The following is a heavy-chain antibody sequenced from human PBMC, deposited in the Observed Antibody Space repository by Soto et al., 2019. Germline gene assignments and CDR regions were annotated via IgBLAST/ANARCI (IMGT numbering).Heavy chain of an antibody. J-gene: IGHJ6*02. V-gene: IGHV1-2*02. CDR1: GYTFTGYY. D-gene: IGHD5-18*01. Sequence: ASVKVSCKASGYTFTGYYTHWVRQAPGQGLEWMGWINPNSGGTNYAQKFQGRVTMTRDTSISTAYMELSRLRSDDTAVYYCARYVDTAMVEGMDVWGQGTTVTVSS. CDR2: INPNSGGT. CDR3: ARYVDTAMVEGMDV.